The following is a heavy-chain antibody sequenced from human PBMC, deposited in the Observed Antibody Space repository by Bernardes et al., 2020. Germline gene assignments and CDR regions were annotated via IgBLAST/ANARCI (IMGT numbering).Heavy chain of an antibody. CDR1: GGSISSYY. Sequence: SETLSLTCTVSGGSISSYYWSWIRQPPGKGLEWIGYIYYSGSTNYNPSLKSRVTISVDTSKNQFSLKLSSVTAADTAVYYCAHGDRPVPAAMPSDPWGQGTLVTVSS. CDR2: IYYSGST. D-gene: IGHD2-2*01. J-gene: IGHJ5*02. V-gene: IGHV4-59*01. CDR3: AHGDRPVPAAMPSDP.